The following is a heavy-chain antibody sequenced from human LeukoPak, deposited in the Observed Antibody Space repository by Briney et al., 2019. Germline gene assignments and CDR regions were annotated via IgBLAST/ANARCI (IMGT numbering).Heavy chain of an antibody. CDR1: GFTFSSYW. Sequence: GGSLRLSCAASGFTFSSYWMTWVRQAPGKGLVWVSRIKSDGSNTNYADSVKGRFTISRDNAKNTLHLQMNSLRAEDTAVYYCARGGYYGSGRYYFDSWGQGTLVTVSS. V-gene: IGHV3-74*01. J-gene: IGHJ4*02. CDR3: ARGGYYGSGRYYFDS. D-gene: IGHD3-3*01. CDR2: IKSDGSNT.